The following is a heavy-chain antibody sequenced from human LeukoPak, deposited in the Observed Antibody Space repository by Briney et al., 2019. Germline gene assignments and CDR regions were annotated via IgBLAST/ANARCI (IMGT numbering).Heavy chain of an antibody. V-gene: IGHV3-48*03. CDR1: GFTFSSYE. CDR2: ISSSGSTM. D-gene: IGHD6-13*01. J-gene: IGHJ4*02. CDR3: ARDYLVAAAGTYY. Sequence: PGGSLRLSCAASGFTFSSYEMNWVRQAPGKGLEWVSYISSSGSTMYYADSVKGRFTISRDNAKSSLYLLMNSLRAEDTAVYYCARDYLVAAAGTYYWGEGTLVTVSS.